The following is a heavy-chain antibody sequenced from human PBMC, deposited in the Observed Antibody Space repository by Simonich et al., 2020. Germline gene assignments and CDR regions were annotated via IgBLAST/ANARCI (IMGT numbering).Heavy chain of an antibody. CDR1: GFTFSSYS. V-gene: IGHV3-21*01. D-gene: IGHD1-1*01. Sequence: EVQLVESGGGLVKPGGSLRLSCAASGFTFSSYSMNWVRQAPGKGLGGVQSISSSSSYIYYADSVKGRFTISRDNAKNSLYLQMNSLRAEDTAVYYCARANERDYWGQGTLVTVSS. J-gene: IGHJ4*02. CDR3: ARANERDY. CDR2: ISSSSSYI.